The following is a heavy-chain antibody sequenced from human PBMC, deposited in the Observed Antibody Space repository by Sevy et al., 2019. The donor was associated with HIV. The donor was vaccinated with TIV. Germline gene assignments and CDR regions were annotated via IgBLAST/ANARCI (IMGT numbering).Heavy chain of an antibody. D-gene: IGHD2-15*01. CDR2: ISGSGDRT. CDR1: GLTFSSYA. CDR3: AKEKGGLLPSYGMDV. Sequence: GGSLRLSCAASGLTFSSYAMAWVRQAPGKGLEWISAISGSGDRTYYAESVKGRFTISRDNSKNMVYLQMNSLRAEDTAVYYCAKEKGGLLPSYGMDVWGQGTTVTVSS. V-gene: IGHV3-23*01. J-gene: IGHJ6*02.